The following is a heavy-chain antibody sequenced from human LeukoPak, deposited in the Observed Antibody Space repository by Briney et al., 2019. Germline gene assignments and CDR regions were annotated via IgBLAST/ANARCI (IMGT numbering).Heavy chain of an antibody. CDR2: ISYDGSNK. D-gene: IGHD2-2*01. CDR3: AKAGGYCSSTSCFDY. CDR1: GFTFSSYS. Sequence: GGSLRLSCAASGFTFSSYSMNWVRQAPGKGLEWVAVISYDGSNKYYADSVKGRFTISRDNSKNTLYLQMNSLRAEDTAVYYCAKAGGYCSSTSCFDYWGQGTLVTVSS. V-gene: IGHV3-30*18. J-gene: IGHJ4*02.